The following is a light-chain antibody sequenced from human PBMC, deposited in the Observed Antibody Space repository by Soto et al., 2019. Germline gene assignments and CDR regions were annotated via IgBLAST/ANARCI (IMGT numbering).Light chain of an antibody. V-gene: IGKV3-11*01. Sequence: EIGLTQSPATLSLSPGDRATLSCKASQSVSSYLGWYQQKPGQAPRLLIYETFNRASGIPARFSGSGSGTDFTLTISSLEPEDFAIYYCQQRSNWITFGQGTRLEIK. CDR1: QSVSSY. CDR2: ETF. CDR3: QQRSNWIT. J-gene: IGKJ5*01.